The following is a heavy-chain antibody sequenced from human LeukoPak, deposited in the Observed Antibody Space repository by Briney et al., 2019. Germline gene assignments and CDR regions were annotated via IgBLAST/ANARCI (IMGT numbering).Heavy chain of an antibody. CDR3: ARRRDGYNQLDY. D-gene: IGHD5-24*01. J-gene: IGHJ4*02. CDR1: GYTFTGYY. CDR2: INPNSGGT. Sequence: GASGKVSCKASGYTFTGYYMHWVRQAPGQGLEWMGWINPNSGGTNYAQKFQGRVTMTRDTSISTAYMELSRLRSDDTAVYYCARRRDGYNQLDYWGQGTLVTVSS. V-gene: IGHV1-2*02.